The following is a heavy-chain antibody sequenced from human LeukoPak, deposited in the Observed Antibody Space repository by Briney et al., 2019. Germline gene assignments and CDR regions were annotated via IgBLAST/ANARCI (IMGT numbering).Heavy chain of an antibody. CDR3: ARGLIAAAGLGAY. CDR2: ISSSSYI. D-gene: IGHD6-13*01. Sequence: GGSLRLSYAASGFTFSSYSMNWVRQAPGKGLEWVSSISSSSYIYYADSVKGRFTISRDNAKNSLYLQINSLRAEDTAVYYCARGLIAAAGLGAYWGQGTLVTVSS. V-gene: IGHV3-21*01. J-gene: IGHJ4*02. CDR1: GFTFSSYS.